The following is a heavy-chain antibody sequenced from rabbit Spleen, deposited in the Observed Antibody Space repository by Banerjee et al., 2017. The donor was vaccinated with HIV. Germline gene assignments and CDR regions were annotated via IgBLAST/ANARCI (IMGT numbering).Heavy chain of an antibody. CDR3: ARETNSGWGVVSFYFNL. CDR2: IYTGGSGST. CDR1: GFDFTSTFY. Sequence: QSLEESGGDLVKPGASLTLTCKASGFDFTSTFYMCWVRQAPGKGLEWIACIYTGGSGSTAYASWAKGRFTISKTSSTTVTLQMTSLTAADTATYFCARETNSGWGVVSFYFNLWGPGTLVTVS. J-gene: IGHJ4*01. D-gene: IGHD4-1*01. V-gene: IGHV1S40*01.